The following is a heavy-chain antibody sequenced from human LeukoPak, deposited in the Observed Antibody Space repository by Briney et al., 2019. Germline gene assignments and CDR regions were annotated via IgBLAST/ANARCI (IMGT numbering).Heavy chain of an antibody. J-gene: IGHJ4*02. V-gene: IGHV1-2*02. CDR3: ARVREWEEISGAIPDYFDY. D-gene: IGHD3-3*01. CDR1: GYTSTGHF. CDR2: IKPKSGAT. Sequence: ASVKVSCKTSGYTSTGHFMNWVRQAPEQGLEWMGWIKPKSGATAYAQKFQGRVTMTRDTAINTAYLEVSGLTPDDTAVYYCARVREWEEISGAIPDYFDYWGQGTLITVSS.